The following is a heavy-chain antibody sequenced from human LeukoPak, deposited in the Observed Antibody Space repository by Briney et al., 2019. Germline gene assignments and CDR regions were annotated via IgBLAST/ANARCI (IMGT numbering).Heavy chain of an antibody. V-gene: IGHV4-59*01. D-gene: IGHD4-23*01. CDR2: IYYSGST. J-gene: IGHJ4*02. CDR3: ARAGYGSGGSDY. CDR1: GGSISSYY. Sequence: SETLSLTCTVSGGSISSYYWSWFRQPPGKGLEWIGYIYYSGSTNYNPSLKSRVTISVDTSKLQFSLRLSSVTAADTAVYYCARAGYGSGGSDYWGQGTLVTVSS.